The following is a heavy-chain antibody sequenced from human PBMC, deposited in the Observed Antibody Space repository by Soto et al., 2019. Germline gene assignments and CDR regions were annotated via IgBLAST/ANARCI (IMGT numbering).Heavy chain of an antibody. J-gene: IGHJ4*02. Sequence: GGSLRLSCAASGFTFSNYAMHWVRQAPGKGLEWVAIVSYDGDNEYYADSVRGRFFISRDNSRNTLYLQTSSLRHEDTAIYYCAKYQPMTQPRPYFDYWGQGTLVTVSS. CDR3: AKYQPMTQPRPYFDY. CDR1: GFTFSNYA. V-gene: IGHV3-30*18. D-gene: IGHD3-22*01. CDR2: VSYDGDNE.